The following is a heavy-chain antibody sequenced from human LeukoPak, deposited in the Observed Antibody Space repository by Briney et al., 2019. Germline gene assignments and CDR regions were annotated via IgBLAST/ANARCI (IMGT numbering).Heavy chain of an antibody. J-gene: IGHJ4*02. CDR1: GYTFTGYY. D-gene: IGHD3-10*01. Sequence: ASVKVSCKASGYTFTGYYMHWVRQAPGQGLEWMGWINPNSGGTNYAQKFQGRVTMTRDTSISTAYMELSRLRSDDTAVYYCARVRAMVRGVKVDYFDYWCQGTLVTVSS. CDR3: ARVRAMVRGVKVDYFDY. V-gene: IGHV1-2*02. CDR2: INPNSGGT.